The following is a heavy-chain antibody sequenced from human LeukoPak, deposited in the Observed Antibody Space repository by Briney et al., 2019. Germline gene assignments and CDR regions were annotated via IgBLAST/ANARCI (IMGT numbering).Heavy chain of an antibody. Sequence: SETLSLTCAVYGGSFSGYYWSWIRRPPGKGLEWIGEINHSGSTNYNPSLKSRVTISVDTSKNQFSLKLSSVTAADTAVYYCARRGYFDYWGQGTLVTVSS. CDR2: INHSGST. CDR3: ARRGYFDY. CDR1: GGSFSGYY. J-gene: IGHJ4*02. V-gene: IGHV4-34*01.